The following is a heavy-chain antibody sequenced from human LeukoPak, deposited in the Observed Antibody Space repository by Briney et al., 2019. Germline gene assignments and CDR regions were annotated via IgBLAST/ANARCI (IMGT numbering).Heavy chain of an antibody. CDR1: GFTVSSYA. CDR3: ARRRYDWGGDFAN. J-gene: IGHJ4*02. V-gene: IGHV3-23*01. CDR2: IGGGGTL. Sequence: GGPLRLSCAASGFTVSSYAMGWVREAPGKGLEGVSAIGGGGTLYYADYVKGRFSISRDISKNTLLLQMNSLRAEDTAVYYCARRRYDWGGDFANWGQGTLVTVSS. D-gene: IGHD3-16*01.